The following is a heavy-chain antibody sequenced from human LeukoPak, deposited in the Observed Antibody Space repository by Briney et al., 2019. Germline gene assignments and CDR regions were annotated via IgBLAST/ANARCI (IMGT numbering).Heavy chain of an antibody. Sequence: GESLKISCKGSGYSFTSYWIGWVRQMPGKGLEWMGIIYPGDSDTRYSPSFQGQVTISADKSISTAYLQWSSLKASDTAMYYCARPRGGGSGSYYPLDYWGQGTLVTVSS. CDR3: ARPRGGGSGSYYPLDY. V-gene: IGHV5-51*01. J-gene: IGHJ4*02. D-gene: IGHD3-10*01. CDR2: IYPGDSDT. CDR1: GYSFTSYW.